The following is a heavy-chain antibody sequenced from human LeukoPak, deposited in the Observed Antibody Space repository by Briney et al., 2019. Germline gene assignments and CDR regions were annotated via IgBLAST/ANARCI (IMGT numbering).Heavy chain of an antibody. CDR1: GFTFSNYA. Sequence: PGGSLRLYCAASGFTFSNYAMRWVGQAPGQGLKWVSYISGSGGNTYDADSVKGRFTISKDNSKNTLYQQLNRLKVQDTAVYYCAKHLARYTGPYSGSFYSPIHHWGRGPVVCLSS. J-gene: IGHJ5*02. D-gene: IGHD1-26*01. CDR3: AKHLARYTGPYSGSFYSPIHH. CDR2: ISGSGGNT. V-gene: IGHV3-23*01.